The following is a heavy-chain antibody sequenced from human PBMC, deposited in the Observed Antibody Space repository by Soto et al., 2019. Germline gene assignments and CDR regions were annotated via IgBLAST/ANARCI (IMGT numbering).Heavy chain of an antibody. D-gene: IGHD3-3*01. Sequence: ASVKVSCKVSGYTLTELSMHWVRQAPGKGLEWMGGFDPEDGETIYAQKFQGRVTMTEDTSTDTAYMGLSSLRSEDTAVYYCATGRLNYDFWSGYPTQFDYWGQGTLVTVSS. CDR2: FDPEDGET. CDR1: GYTLTELS. J-gene: IGHJ4*02. V-gene: IGHV1-24*01. CDR3: ATGRLNYDFWSGYPTQFDY.